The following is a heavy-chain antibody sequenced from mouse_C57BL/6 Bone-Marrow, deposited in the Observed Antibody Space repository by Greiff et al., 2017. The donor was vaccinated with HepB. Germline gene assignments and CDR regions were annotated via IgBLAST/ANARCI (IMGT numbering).Heavy chain of an antibody. Sequence: VQLQQSGPELVKPGASVKLSCKASGYSFTGYYMQWVRQTHGNILEWIGYIYAYNGVSSYNQKFKGKATLNVDKSSSTAYMELRSLTSEDSAVYNCARGRSDYFDYWGQGTTLTVSS. D-gene: IGHD1-1*01. CDR2: IYAYNGVS. V-gene: IGHV1-31*01. CDR1: GYSFTGYY. J-gene: IGHJ2*01. CDR3: ARGRSDYFDY.